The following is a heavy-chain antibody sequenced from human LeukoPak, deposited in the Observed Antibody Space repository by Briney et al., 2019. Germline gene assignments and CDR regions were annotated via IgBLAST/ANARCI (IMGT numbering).Heavy chain of an antibody. J-gene: IGHJ4*02. CDR1: GGSISSYY. CDR3: ARQGSSSSRFRFDY. Sequence: SDTLSLACTVSGGSISSYYWTWIRQPPGKGLEWIGYIYYSGSTNYNPSLKSRVTISVDTSKNQFSLKLSSVTAADTAVYYCARQGSSSSRFRFDYWGQGTLVTVSS. D-gene: IGHD6-13*01. V-gene: IGHV4-59*08. CDR2: IYYSGST.